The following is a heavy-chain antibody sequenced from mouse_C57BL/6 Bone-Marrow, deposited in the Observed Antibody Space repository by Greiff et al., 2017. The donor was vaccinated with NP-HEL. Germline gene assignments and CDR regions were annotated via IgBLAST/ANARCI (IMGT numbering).Heavy chain of an antibody. D-gene: IGHD3-2*02. CDR1: GYTFTSYW. CDR2: IYPGSGST. J-gene: IGHJ4*01. Sequence: QVHVKQPGAELVKPGASVKMSCKASGYTFTSYWITWVKQRPGPGLEWIGDIYPGSGSTNYNEKFKSKATLTVDTSSSTAYMQLSSLTSEDSAVYYCARGLRPEYYYAMDYWGQGTSVTVSS. V-gene: IGHV1-55*01. CDR3: ARGLRPEYYYAMDY.